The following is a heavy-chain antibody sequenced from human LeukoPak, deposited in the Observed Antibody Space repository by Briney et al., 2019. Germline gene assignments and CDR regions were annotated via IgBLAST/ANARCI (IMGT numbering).Heavy chain of an antibody. CDR1: GFTFSSYS. CDR3: ARDWGDYDFWSGYSNWFDP. V-gene: IGHV3-21*01. CDR2: ISSSSSYI. D-gene: IGHD3-3*01. J-gene: IGHJ5*02. Sequence: GGSLRLSCAASGFTFSSYSMNWVRQAPGKGLEWVSSISSSSSYIYYADSVKGRFTISRDNAKNSLYLQMNSLRAEDTAVYYCARDWGDYDFWSGYSNWFDPWGQGTLVTVSS.